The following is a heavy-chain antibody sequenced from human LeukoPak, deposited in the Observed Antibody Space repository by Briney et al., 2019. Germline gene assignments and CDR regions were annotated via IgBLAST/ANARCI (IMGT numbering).Heavy chain of an antibody. D-gene: IGHD3-16*02. CDR2: INHSGST. CDR1: GGSFSGYY. Sequence: PSETLSLTCAVYGGSFSGYYWSWIRQPPGKGLEWIGEINHSGSTNYNPSLKSRVTISVDTSKNQFSLKLSSVTAADTAVDYCASSSLGELSSLDYWGQGTLVTVSS. J-gene: IGHJ4*02. CDR3: ASSSLGELSSLDY. V-gene: IGHV4-34*01.